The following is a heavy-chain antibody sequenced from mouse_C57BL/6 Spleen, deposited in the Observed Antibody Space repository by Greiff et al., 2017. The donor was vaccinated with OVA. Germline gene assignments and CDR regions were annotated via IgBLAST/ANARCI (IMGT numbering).Heavy chain of an antibody. CDR3: AREDYYEYERYYFDY. V-gene: IGHV1-55*01. J-gene: IGHJ2*01. D-gene: IGHD2-4*01. CDR2: IYPGSGST. CDR1: GYTFTSYW. Sequence: QVQLQQPGAELVKPGASVKMSCKASGYTFTSYWITWVKQRPGQGLEWIGDIYPGSGSTNYNEKFKSKATLTVDTSSSTAYMQLSSLTSEYSAVYDCAREDYYEYERYYFDYWGQGTTLTVSS.